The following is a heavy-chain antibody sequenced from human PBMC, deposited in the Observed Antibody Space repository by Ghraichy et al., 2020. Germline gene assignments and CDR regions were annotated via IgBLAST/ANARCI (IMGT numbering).Heavy chain of an antibody. CDR2: ISGSGGRT. Sequence: GGSLRLSCEASGFNFRNYDMSWVRQAPGKGLEWVTGISGSGGRTYSADSAKGRFTISRDNSKNTVYLQMNSLRAEDTALYFCAKDRDQHGAGSRALDVWGQGTLVTVSS. V-gene: IGHV3-23*01. CDR3: AKDRDQHGAGSRALDV. D-gene: IGHD3-10*01. J-gene: IGHJ3*01. CDR1: GFNFRNYD.